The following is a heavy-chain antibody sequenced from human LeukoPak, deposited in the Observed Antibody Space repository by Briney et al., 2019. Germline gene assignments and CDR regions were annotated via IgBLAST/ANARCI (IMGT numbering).Heavy chain of an antibody. CDR3: ASSWHDDAFDI. V-gene: IGHV3-30-3*01. J-gene: IGHJ3*02. Sequence: GRSLRLSCAASGFTFSSYAMHWVRQAPGKGLEWVAVISYDGSNKYYADSVKGRFTISRDNSKSTLYLQMNSLRAEDTAVYYCASSWHDDAFDIWGQGTMVTVSS. CDR1: GFTFSSYA. CDR2: ISYDGSNK.